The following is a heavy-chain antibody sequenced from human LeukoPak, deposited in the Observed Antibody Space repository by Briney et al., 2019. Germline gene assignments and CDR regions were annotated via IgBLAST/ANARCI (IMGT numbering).Heavy chain of an antibody. CDR3: ARGSYGYEDEEYFDY. CDR2: INPNSGGT. Sequence: ASVKVSCKASGYTFTSYDINWVRQATGQGLEWMGWINPNSGGTNYAQKFQGRVTMTRDTSISTAYMELSRLRSDDTAVYYCARGSYGYEDEEYFDYWGQGTLVTVSS. CDR1: GYTFTSYD. V-gene: IGHV1-2*02. J-gene: IGHJ4*02. D-gene: IGHD5-18*01.